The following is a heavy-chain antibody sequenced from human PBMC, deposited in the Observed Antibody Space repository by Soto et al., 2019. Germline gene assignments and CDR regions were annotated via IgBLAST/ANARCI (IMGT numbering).Heavy chain of an antibody. V-gene: IGHV1-3*01. CDR3: AREVEDKSYSGGY. CDR1: GYTFTNYA. CDR2: INAGNGDT. Sequence: QVQLVQSGAEVKKPGASVRVSCKASGYTFTNYAMHWVRQAPGQRLEWMAWINAGNGDTKYSQKFQGRVSITRDTSATKAYMELSSLRCEDTAVYYCAREVEDKSYSGGYWGQGTLVTVSS. J-gene: IGHJ4*02. D-gene: IGHD1-26*01.